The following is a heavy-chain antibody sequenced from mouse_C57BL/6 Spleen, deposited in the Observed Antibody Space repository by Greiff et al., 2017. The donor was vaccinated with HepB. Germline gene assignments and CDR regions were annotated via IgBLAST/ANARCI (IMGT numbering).Heavy chain of an antibody. J-gene: IGHJ4*01. CDR2: ISGGGGNT. V-gene: IGHV5-9*01. Sequence: EVRLVESGGGLVKPGGSLKLSCAASGFTFSSYTMSWVRQTPEKRLEWVATISGGGGNTYYPDSVKGRFTISRDNAKNTLYLQMSSLGSEDTALYYCARHGLWGDAMDYWGQGTSVTVSS. CDR1: GFTFSSYT. CDR3: ARHGLWGDAMDY.